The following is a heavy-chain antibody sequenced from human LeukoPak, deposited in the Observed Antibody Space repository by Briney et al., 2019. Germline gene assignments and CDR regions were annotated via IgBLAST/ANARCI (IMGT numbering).Heavy chain of an antibody. CDR3: ARQLYGGNSGDAFDI. CDR2: IYPGDSDT. Sequence: GESLKISCKGSGYDFSGDWIGWVRQMPGKGLELMGIIYPGDSDTRYSPSFQGQVTISADKSISTAYLQWSSLKASDTAMYYCARQLYGGNSGDAFDIWGQGTMVTVSS. CDR1: GYDFSGDW. D-gene: IGHD4-23*01. J-gene: IGHJ3*02. V-gene: IGHV5-51*01.